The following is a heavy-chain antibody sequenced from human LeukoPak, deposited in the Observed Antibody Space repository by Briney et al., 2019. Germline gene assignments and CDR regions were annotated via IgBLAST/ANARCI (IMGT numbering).Heavy chain of an antibody. D-gene: IGHD3-16*01. CDR3: ATLYLIGPFTDY. CDR1: GYTLTELS. CDR2: FDPEDGET. Sequence: VSVKVSCKVSGYTLTELSMHWVRQAPGKGLEWMGGFDPEDGETIYAQKFQGRVTMTEDTSTDTAYMELSSLRSEDTAVYYCATLYLIGPFTDYWGQGTLVTVSS. J-gene: IGHJ4*02. V-gene: IGHV1-24*01.